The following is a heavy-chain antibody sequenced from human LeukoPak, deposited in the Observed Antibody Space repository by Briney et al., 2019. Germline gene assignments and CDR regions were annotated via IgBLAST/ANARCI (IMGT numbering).Heavy chain of an antibody. CDR1: GGSISSYY. V-gene: IGHV4-4*07. CDR3: ARGSSTSWRVGGYYMDV. J-gene: IGHJ6*03. CDR2: IYTSGST. D-gene: IGHD2-2*01. Sequence: SETLSLTCTVSGGSISSYYWSWIRQPAGKGLEWIGRIYTSGSTNYNPSLKSRVTMSVDTSKNQFSLKLSSVTAADTAVYYCARGSSTSWRVGGYYMDVWGKGTTVTVSS.